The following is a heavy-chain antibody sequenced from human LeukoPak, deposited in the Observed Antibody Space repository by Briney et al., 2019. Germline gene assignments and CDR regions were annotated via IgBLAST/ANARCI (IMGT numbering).Heavy chain of an antibody. CDR1: GFIFSNYD. J-gene: IGHJ3*02. D-gene: IGHD2-15*01. V-gene: IGHV3-13*01. CDR3: ARKRCRGGSCYDDAFDI. Sequence: GGSLRLSCAASGFIFSNYDMHWGRHASGKGLEWVSGICSAGDTYYPGSVKGRFPISRQNANNSLSLEMNSLGVEDTALYYCARKRCRGGSCYDDAFDIWGQGTMVTVSS. CDR2: ICSAGDT.